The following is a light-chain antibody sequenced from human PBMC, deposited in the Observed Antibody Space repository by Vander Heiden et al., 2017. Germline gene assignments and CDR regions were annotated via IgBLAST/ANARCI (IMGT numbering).Light chain of an antibody. J-gene: IGKJ4*01. CDR1: QTISTY. CDR3: RQSYRSQWT. CDR2: AAS. V-gene: IGKV1-39*01. Sequence: ASVGARVTITCRTSQTISTYLHWYQHQPGKAPQLLIYAASSLQSGVTSRFSGSGSGKDFTLPITSLQPEDVATYYCRQSYRSQWTFGGGTKVEIK.